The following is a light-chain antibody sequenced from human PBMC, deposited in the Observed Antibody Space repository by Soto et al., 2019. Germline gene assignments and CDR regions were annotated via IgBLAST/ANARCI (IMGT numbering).Light chain of an antibody. CDR2: EVS. CDR1: SSDVGGYNY. J-gene: IGLJ1*01. CDR3: SSYTSSSTLV. Sequence: QSALTQPASVSVSPGQSITISCTGTSSDVGGYNYVSWYQQHPGKAPKLMIYEVSNRPSGVYNRFSGSKSGNTASLTISGLQAEDEADYYCSSYTSSSTLVFGTGTQLTVL. V-gene: IGLV2-14*01.